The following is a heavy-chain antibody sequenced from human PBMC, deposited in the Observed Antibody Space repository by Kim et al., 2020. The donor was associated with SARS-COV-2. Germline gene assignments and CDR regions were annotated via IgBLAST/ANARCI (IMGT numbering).Heavy chain of an antibody. CDR3: AANYGSGSYLWGGPRRPFDP. V-gene: IGHV1-58*01. CDR2: IVVGSGNT. D-gene: IGHD3-10*01. CDR1: GFTFTSSA. J-gene: IGHJ5*02. Sequence: SVKVSCKASGFTFTSSAVQWVRQARGQRLEWIGWIVVGSGNTNYAQKFQERVTITRDMSTSTAYMELSSLRSEDTAVYYCAANYGSGSYLWGGPRRPFDPWGQGTLVTVSS.